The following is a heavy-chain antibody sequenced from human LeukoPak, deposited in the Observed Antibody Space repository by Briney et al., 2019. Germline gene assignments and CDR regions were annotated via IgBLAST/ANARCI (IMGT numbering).Heavy chain of an antibody. J-gene: IGHJ6*02. Sequence: PGGSLRLSCVVSGFTFSNYDMNWVRQAPGKGLEWVSYISSRSVTIYYADSVKGRFTISRDNAKNSLYLQMSNLRAEDTAVYFCARGGGLDVWGQGATVTVSS. D-gene: IGHD3-16*01. CDR2: ISSRSVTI. CDR1: GFTFSNYD. V-gene: IGHV3-48*01. CDR3: ARGGGLDV.